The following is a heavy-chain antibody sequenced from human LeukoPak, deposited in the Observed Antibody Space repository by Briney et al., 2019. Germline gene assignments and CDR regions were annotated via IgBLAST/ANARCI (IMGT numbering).Heavy chain of an antibody. J-gene: IGHJ3*02. CDR2: MNPNSGNT. CDR3: ARVHQIFGGLEDAFDI. CDR1: GYTFTSYD. D-gene: IGHD3-3*01. V-gene: IGHV1-8*01. Sequence: AASVEVSCKASGYTFTSYDINWVRQATGQGLEWMGWMNPNSGNTGYAQKFQGRVTMTRNTSISTAYMELSSLRSEDTAVYYCARVHQIFGGLEDAFDIWGQGTMVTVSS.